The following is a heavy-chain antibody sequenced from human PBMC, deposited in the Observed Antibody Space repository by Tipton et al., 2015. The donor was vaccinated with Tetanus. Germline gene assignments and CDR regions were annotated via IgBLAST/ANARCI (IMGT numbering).Heavy chain of an antibody. Sequence: GSLRLSCAASGFTLSRYTLNWVRQAPGKGLEWVSSISSSSRYIYYADSVKGRFTISRDNAKNSLNLHMNSLSSEDTAVYYCARGVIRCTGGDCFKYFFYGMDVWGQGTTVTVSS. J-gene: IGHJ6*02. CDR1: GFTLSRYT. CDR3: ARGVIRCTGGDCFKYFFYGMDV. V-gene: IGHV3-21*01. D-gene: IGHD2-21*02. CDR2: ISSSSRYI.